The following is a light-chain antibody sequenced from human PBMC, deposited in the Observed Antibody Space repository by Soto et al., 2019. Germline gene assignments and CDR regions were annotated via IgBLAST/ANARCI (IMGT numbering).Light chain of an antibody. Sequence: ALAQPASVSGSPGQSITISCTGTSSDVGGYNYVSWYQQHPGKAPKLMIYEVSNRPSGVSNRFSGSKSGNTASLAISGLQAEDEADYYCSSYTSSSTLYVFGTGTKAPS. CDR1: SSDVGGYNY. V-gene: IGLV2-14*01. CDR3: SSYTSSSTLYV. CDR2: EVS. J-gene: IGLJ1*01.